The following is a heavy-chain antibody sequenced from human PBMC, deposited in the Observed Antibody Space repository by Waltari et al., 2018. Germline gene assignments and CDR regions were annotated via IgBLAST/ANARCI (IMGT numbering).Heavy chain of an antibody. J-gene: IGHJ5*02. V-gene: IGHV6-1*01. CDR3: ARGVGLGLTEFDA. CDR1: GDSVSRGRVS. CDR2: TYYTSNYYI. Sequence: QVQLQQSGPGLVKPSQTLSLTCVISGDSVSRGRVSWNWIRQSPSRGLEWLGRTYYTSNYYIDYAPSVKSRLTICPDTSDNRFSLQLTSVTSEDTAVYYCARGVGLGLTEFDAWGQGILVTVSS. D-gene: IGHD2-8*02.